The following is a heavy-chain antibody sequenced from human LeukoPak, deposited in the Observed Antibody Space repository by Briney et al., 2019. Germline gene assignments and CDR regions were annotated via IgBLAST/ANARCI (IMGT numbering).Heavy chain of an antibody. Sequence: GGSLRLSCAASGFTVSSNYMSWVRQAPGKELEWVSVIYSGGSTYYADSVKGRFTISRDNSKNTLYLQMNSLRAEDTAVYYCAREYSYGPYYYMDVWGKGTTVTVSS. CDR1: GFTVSSNY. CDR3: AREYSYGPYYYMDV. D-gene: IGHD5-18*01. V-gene: IGHV3-53*01. CDR2: IYSGGST. J-gene: IGHJ6*03.